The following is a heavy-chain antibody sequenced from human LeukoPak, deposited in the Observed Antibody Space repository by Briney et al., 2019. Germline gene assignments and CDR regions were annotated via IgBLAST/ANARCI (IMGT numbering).Heavy chain of an antibody. CDR2: IYYSGST. J-gene: IGHJ3*02. Sequence: MTSETLSLTCTVSGASISSGGYYWSWIRQHPGKGLEWIGYIYYSGSTYYNPSLKSRVTISVGTSKNQFSLKLSSVTAADTAVYYCARDLSDVDTASPMVTGLSDAFDIWGQGTMVTVSS. CDR3: ARDLSDVDTASPMVTGLSDAFDI. CDR1: GASISSGGYY. D-gene: IGHD5-18*01. V-gene: IGHV4-31*03.